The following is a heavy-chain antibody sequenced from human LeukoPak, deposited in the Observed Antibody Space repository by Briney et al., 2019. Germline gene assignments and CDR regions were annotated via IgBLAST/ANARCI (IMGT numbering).Heavy chain of an antibody. V-gene: IGHV4-38-2*02. Sequence: SEALSLTCTVSGYSISSGYYWGWIRQPPGKGLEWIGNIYHSGSTYYNPSLKSRVTISVDTSKNQFSLKLRSVTAADTAVYYCARSRGRLAQLDFWGQGTLVTVSS. J-gene: IGHJ4*02. CDR3: ARSRGRLAQLDF. D-gene: IGHD6-25*01. CDR2: IYHSGST. CDR1: GYSISSGYY.